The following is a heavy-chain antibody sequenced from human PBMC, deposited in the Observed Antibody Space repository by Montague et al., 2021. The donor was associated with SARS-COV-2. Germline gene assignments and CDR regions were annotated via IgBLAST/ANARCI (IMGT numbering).Heavy chain of an antibody. D-gene: IGHD3-22*01. CDR2: DLYNKGT. J-gene: IGHJ4*02. Sequence: SETLSLTCTVSGVSVTDHYWCWIRQPPGKGLVWVGDDLYNKGTTINTSPQSRVVIFVDTYKNQFSLRLTSVTAADTAFDYCVRHQYYDGLNGPPDFWDQGTLVTVSS. CDR1: GVSVTDHY. V-gene: IGHV4-59*08. CDR3: VRHQYYDGLNGPPDF.